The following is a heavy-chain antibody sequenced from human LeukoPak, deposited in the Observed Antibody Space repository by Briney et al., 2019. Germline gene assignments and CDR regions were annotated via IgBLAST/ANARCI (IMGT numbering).Heavy chain of an antibody. CDR2: INHSGST. D-gene: IGHD3-22*01. CDR3: ARDSSGITPFDY. Sequence: SETLSLTCNVSGGSISSYYWSWIRQPPGKGLEWIGEINHSGSTNYNPSLKSRVTISVDTSKNQFSLKLSSVTAADTAVYYCARDSSGITPFDYWGQGTLVTVSS. J-gene: IGHJ4*02. CDR1: GGSISSYY. V-gene: IGHV4-34*01.